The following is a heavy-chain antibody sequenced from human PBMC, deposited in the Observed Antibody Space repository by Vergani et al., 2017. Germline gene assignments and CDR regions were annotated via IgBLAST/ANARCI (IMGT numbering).Heavy chain of an antibody. D-gene: IGHD5-18*01. Sequence: QVQLVQSGAEVKKPGSSVKVSCKASGGPFSSYAISWVRQAPGQGLEWMGGIIPIFGTANYAQKFQGRVTITADESTSTAYMELSILRSEDTAVYYCARGGAQLWPLYYFDYWGQGTLVTVSS. CDR2: IIPIFGTA. J-gene: IGHJ4*02. V-gene: IGHV1-69*01. CDR1: GGPFSSYA. CDR3: ARGGAQLWPLYYFDY.